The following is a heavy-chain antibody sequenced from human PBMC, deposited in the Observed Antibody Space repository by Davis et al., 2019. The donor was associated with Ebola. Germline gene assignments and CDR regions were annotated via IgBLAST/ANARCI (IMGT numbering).Heavy chain of an antibody. CDR2: INLDGSQK. Sequence: PGGSLRLSCTASQFTSPNYWVNWVRHTPGKGLQWVGNINLDGSQKYYVDSVKGRFTISRDDTENSFYLQMNSLRVEDTAVYYCAGGSAVDWWGRGTLVTVSS. CDR3: AGGSAVDW. J-gene: IGHJ4*02. V-gene: IGHV3-7*01. CDR1: QFTSPNYW.